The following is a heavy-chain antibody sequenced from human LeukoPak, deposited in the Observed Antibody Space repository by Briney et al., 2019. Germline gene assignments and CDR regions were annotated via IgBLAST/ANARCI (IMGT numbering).Heavy chain of an antibody. J-gene: IGHJ6*02. V-gene: IGHV3-30*18. Sequence: SGGSLRLSCAASGFTFSSYGMHWVRQAPGKGLEWVAVISYDGSNKYYADSVKGRFTISRDNSKNTLYLQMNSLRAEDTAVYYCAKEGVVTAARTYYGMDVWGQGTTVTVSS. CDR3: AKEGVVTAARTYYGMDV. CDR2: ISYDGSNK. CDR1: GFTFSSYG. D-gene: IGHD2-21*02.